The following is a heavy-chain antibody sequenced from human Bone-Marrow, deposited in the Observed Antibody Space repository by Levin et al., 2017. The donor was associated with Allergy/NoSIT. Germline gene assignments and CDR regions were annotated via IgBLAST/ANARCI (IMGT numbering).Heavy chain of an antibody. D-gene: IGHD2-15*01. CDR1: GGTFSSHG. Sequence: SVKVSCKASGGTFSSHGIAWVRQAPGQGLEWMGGIIPIFGPPNYAQKFQGRVTISADESTNTAYMELSSLRSDDTAVFYCARRTGDCSGGACLSRYFYYYMDVWGKGTTVTVSS. CDR2: IIPIFGPP. CDR3: ARRTGDCSGGACLSRYFYYYMDV. V-gene: IGHV1-69*13. J-gene: IGHJ6*03.